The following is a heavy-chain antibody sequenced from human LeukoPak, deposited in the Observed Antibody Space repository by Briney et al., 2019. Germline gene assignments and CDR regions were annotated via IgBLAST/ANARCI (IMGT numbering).Heavy chain of an antibody. CDR2: ISGSGGST. CDR3: AKEGEWIQLWFVSGIFDY. V-gene: IGHV3-23*01. CDR1: GSTFSSYA. Sequence: PGGSLRLSCAASGSTFSSYAMSWVRQAPGKGLEWVSAISGSGGSTYYADSVKGRFTISRDNSKNTLYLQMNSLRAEDTAVYYCAKEGEWIQLWFVSGIFDYWGQGTLVTVSS. J-gene: IGHJ4*02. D-gene: IGHD5-18*01.